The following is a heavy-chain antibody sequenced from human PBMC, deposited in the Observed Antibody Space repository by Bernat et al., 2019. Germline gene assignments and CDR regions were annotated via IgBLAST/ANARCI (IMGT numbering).Heavy chain of an antibody. J-gene: IGHJ4*02. CDR2: INHSGST. CDR1: GGSFSGYY. V-gene: IGHV4-34*01. CDR3: ARGSRSGSYFRTNRGHFDY. D-gene: IGHD3-10*01. Sequence: QVQLQQWGAGLLKPSETLSLTCAVYGGSFSGYYCSWIRQPPGKGLEWIGEINHSGSTNYNPSLKSRVTISVDTSKNQFSLKLSSVTAADTAVYYCARGSRSGSYFRTNRGHFDYWGQGTLVTVSS.